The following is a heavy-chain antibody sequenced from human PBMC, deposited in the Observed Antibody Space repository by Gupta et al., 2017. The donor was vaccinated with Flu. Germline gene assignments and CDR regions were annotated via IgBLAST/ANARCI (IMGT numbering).Heavy chain of an antibody. CDR2: LKSEADGGTA. Sequence: EVQLVESGGGWVKPGGSLRLSCAASGFSFSSAYMNWVRQAPGKVLEWVGRLKSEADGGTADYAPPVKGRFSISRDDSKNMLWLQMNSLRTEDTAVYYCTTDSSGGITFDIWGQGTPVTVS. CDR1: GFSFSSAY. D-gene: IGHD3-10*01. J-gene: IGHJ3*02. CDR3: TTDSSGGITFDI. V-gene: IGHV3-15*01.